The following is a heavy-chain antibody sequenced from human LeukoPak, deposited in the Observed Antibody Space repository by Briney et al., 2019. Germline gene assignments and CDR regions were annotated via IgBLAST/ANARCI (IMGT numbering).Heavy chain of an antibody. CDR3: AKRGVVVVPAARSPYYFDY. D-gene: IGHD2-2*01. Sequence: TGGSLRLSCAASGFTFSSYAMSWVRQAPGKGLEWVSAISGSGGSTYYADSVKGRFTISRDNSKNTLYLQMNSLRAEDTAVYYCAKRGVVVVPAARSPYYFDYWGQGTLVTVSS. CDR1: GFTFSSYA. J-gene: IGHJ4*02. CDR2: ISGSGGST. V-gene: IGHV3-23*01.